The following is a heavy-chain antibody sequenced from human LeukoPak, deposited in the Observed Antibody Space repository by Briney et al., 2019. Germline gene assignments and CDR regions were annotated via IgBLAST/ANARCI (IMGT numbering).Heavy chain of an antibody. CDR2: IIPIFGTA. Sequence: SVKVSCKASGGTFSSYAISWVRQAPGQGLEWMGGIIPIFGTANYAQKFQGRVTITADESTSTAYMELSSLRSEDTAVYYCARDPGGYCSSNSCYAASGDAFDIWGQGTMVTVSS. CDR3: ARDPGGYCSSNSCYAASGDAFDI. J-gene: IGHJ3*02. V-gene: IGHV1-69*13. D-gene: IGHD2-2*01. CDR1: GGTFSSYA.